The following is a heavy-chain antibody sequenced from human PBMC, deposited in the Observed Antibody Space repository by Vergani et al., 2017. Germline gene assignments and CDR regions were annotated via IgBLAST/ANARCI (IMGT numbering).Heavy chain of an antibody. D-gene: IGHD6-19*01. CDR1: GFSLSNARMG. V-gene: IGHV2-5*08. CDR2: IYWDDDK. J-gene: IGHJ5*02. CDR3: ARYVGIAVAGEEFDWFDP. Sequence: QVTLKESGPVLVKPTETLTLTCTVSGFSLSNARMGVSWIRQPPGKALEWLALIYWDDDKRYSPSLKSRLTITKDTSKNQVVLTMTNMDPVDTATYYCARYVGIAVAGEEFDWFDPWGQGTLVTVSS.